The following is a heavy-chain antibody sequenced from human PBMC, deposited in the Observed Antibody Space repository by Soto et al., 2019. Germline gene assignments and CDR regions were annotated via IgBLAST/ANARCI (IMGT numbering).Heavy chain of an antibody. Sequence: QVKLVQSGAEVKKPGASVKVSCKAFGYTFTSYGITWVGQAPGQGLEWMGWISTSHGYTSYAQKVQGRVTMTRDTATSTAYMELRSLRSDDTAVYYCVKVRDLSGSVSGYWGQGSLVTVSS. V-gene: IGHV1-18*01. CDR3: VKVRDLSGSVSGY. CDR2: ISTSHGYT. D-gene: IGHD1-26*01. CDR1: GYTFTSYG. J-gene: IGHJ4*02.